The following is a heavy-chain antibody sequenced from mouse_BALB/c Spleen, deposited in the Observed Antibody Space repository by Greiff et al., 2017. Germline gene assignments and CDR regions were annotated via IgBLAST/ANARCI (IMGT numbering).Heavy chain of an antibody. V-gene: IGHV5-6-5*01. CDR1: GFTFSSYA. D-gene: IGHD1-1*01. J-gene: IGHJ1*01. CDR3: ARGLGITTVVAYWYFDV. CDR2: ISSGGST. Sequence: EVHLVESGGGLVKPGGSLKLSCAASGFTFSSYAMSWVRQTPEKRLEWVASISSGGSTYYPDSVKGRFTISRDNARNILYLQMSSLRSEDTAMYYCARGLGITTVVAYWYFDVWGAGTTVTVAS.